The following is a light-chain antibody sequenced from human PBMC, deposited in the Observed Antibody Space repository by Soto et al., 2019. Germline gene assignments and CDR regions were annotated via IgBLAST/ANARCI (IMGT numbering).Light chain of an antibody. J-gene: IGLJ1*01. CDR1: RSDVGGSNY. CDR3: RSYSSTSTHF. CDR2: DGS. Sequence: QSALTQPASVSGAPGQSITISCTGTRSDVGGSNYVSWYQPHPGKAPTFLIYDGSNRPSGVSNRLSGSESGNTASLTISGLKAEDEAEYYCRSYSSTSTHFFGTGSLVTGL. V-gene: IGLV2-14*03.